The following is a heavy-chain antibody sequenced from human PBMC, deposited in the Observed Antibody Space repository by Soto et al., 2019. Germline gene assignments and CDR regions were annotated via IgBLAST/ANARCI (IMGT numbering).Heavy chain of an antibody. CDR1: GGSVSNKTYY. CDR3: ARVIPRGLPTLAWFDP. J-gene: IGHJ5*02. CDR2: ISHSGNP. V-gene: IGHV4-39*07. D-gene: IGHD1-1*01. Sequence: PSETLSLTCSVSGGSVSNKTYYWGWIRQPPGKGLEWIATISHSGNPYYNPSLKSRVTISVDTSKNQFSVKLRSVTAADTALYYCARVIPRGLPTLAWFDPWGPGTLVTVSS.